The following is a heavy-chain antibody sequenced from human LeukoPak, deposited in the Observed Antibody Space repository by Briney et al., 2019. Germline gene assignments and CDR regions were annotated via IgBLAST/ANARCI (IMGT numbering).Heavy chain of an antibody. CDR3: ARDRDSGGRQGYYFDY. J-gene: IGHJ4*02. Sequence: GRSLRLSCAASGFTFSSYGMHWVRQAPGKGLEWVAIIYFDGSNEYYADSVKCRFTISRDNSKSTLYLQMNSLRAEDTALYYCARDRDSGGRQGYYFDYWGQGTLVTVSS. V-gene: IGHV3-33*01. D-gene: IGHD3-10*01. CDR2: IYFDGSNE. CDR1: GFTFSSYG.